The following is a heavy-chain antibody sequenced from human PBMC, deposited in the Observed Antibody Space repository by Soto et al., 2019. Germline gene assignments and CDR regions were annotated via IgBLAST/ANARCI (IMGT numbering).Heavy chain of an antibody. CDR1: GCFIGSGEYY. Sequence: QVQLQESGPGLVKYSQTLSLTCFVSGCFIGSGEYYWSWIRQPPGKGLDWTGCIHYNGSNHYSPYQKKRSTKSVYTYKKQFSLELGYVTSEATAVYYSARALGIQRTAFDIWGQGTMVTVPS. V-gene: IGHV4-30-4*01. J-gene: IGHJ3*02. CDR3: ARALGIQRTAFDI. D-gene: IGHD1-1*01. CDR2: IHYNGSN.